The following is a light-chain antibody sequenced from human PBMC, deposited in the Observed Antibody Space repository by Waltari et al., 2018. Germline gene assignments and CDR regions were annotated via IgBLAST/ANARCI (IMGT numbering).Light chain of an antibody. CDR1: TLGDKY. J-gene: IGLJ2*01. Sequence: SYELTQPHSVSVSPGQTASITCSGDTLGDKYACWYQQKSGQSPIVVIYQDNKRPPEIPERFSGSNSGNTATLTISGTQAMDEADYYCQAWDSSTVVFGGGTKLTVL. V-gene: IGLV3-1*01. CDR2: QDN. CDR3: QAWDSSTVV.